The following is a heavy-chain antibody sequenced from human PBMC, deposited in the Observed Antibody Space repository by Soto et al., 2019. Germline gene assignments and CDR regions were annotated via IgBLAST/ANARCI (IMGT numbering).Heavy chain of an antibody. J-gene: IGHJ3*02. Sequence: GGSLRLSCAASGFTFSTYGMHWVRQAPGKRLEWLSVISVDGRNDLHAGAVKGRFTISRDISKNMVYLQMNDLRPDDTAMYFCAKEGHTSGRCGCFNIWGQGTMVTVSS. CDR3: AKEGHTSGRCGCFNI. CDR2: ISVDGRND. CDR1: GFTFSTYG. D-gene: IGHD6-19*01. V-gene: IGHV3-30*18.